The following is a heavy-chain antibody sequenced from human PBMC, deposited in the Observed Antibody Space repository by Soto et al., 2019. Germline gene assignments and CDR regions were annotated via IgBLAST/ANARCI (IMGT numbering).Heavy chain of an antibody. Sequence: GGSLRLSCAASGFTFSSYAMSWVRQAPGKGLEWVSAISGSGGSTYYADSVKGRFTISRDNSKNTLYLQVNSLRAEDTAVYYCARSFCSGGNCYPYYFDYWGQGALVTVS. CDR1: GFTFSSYA. D-gene: IGHD2-15*01. J-gene: IGHJ4*02. V-gene: IGHV3-23*01. CDR3: ARSFCSGGNCYPYYFDY. CDR2: ISGSGGST.